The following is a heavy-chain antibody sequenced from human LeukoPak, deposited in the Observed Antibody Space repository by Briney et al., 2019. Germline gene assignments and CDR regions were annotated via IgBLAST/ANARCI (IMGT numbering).Heavy chain of an antibody. V-gene: IGHV4-39*07. Sequence: SETLSLTCTVSGGSISSSSYYWGWIRQPPGKGLEWIGSIYHSGSTYYNPSLKSRVTISVDTSKNQFSLKLSSVTAADTAVYYCAAAAGRPWWFDPWGQGTLVTVSS. D-gene: IGHD6-13*01. J-gene: IGHJ5*02. CDR3: AAAAGRPWWFDP. CDR1: GGSISSSSYY. CDR2: IYHSGST.